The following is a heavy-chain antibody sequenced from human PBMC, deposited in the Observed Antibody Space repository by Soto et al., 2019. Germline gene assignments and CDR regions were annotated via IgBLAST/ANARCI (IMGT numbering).Heavy chain of an antibody. J-gene: IGHJ4*02. V-gene: IGHV5-10-1*01. CDR2: IDPSDSYT. CDR1: GYSFTSYW. D-gene: IGHD3-22*01. CDR3: ARYYYDSSGYFYY. Sequence: GESLKISCKGSGYSFTSYWISWVRQMPGKGLEWMGRIDPSDSYTNHSPSFQGHVTISADKSISTAYLQWSSLKASDTAMYYCARYYYDSSGYFYYWGQGTLVTVS.